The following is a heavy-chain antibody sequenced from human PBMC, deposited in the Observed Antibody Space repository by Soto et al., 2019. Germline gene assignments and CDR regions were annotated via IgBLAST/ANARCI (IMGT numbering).Heavy chain of an antibody. CDR2: SYSSGRT. Sequence: SETLSLTCTVSGGSISSYYWSWIRQPPEKVLEWSGYSYSSGRTNYNPSLKSRVTISVDTSKKQLSLKLSSVTAADTAVYYCARDSRTAEQLVQPYYYGMDVWGQGTKVTVSS. CDR3: ARDSRTAEQLVQPYYYGMDV. CDR1: GGSISSYY. D-gene: IGHD6-13*01. J-gene: IGHJ6*02. V-gene: IGHV4-59*01.